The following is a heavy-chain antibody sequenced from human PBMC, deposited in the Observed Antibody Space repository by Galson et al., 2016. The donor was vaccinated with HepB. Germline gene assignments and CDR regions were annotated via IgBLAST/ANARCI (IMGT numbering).Heavy chain of an antibody. D-gene: IGHD3-3*01. Sequence: SVKVSCKASGYRFGSYGISWVRQAPGQGLEWMGWIGAYNGNTNYAQKLQGRVTMTTDTSTSTAYMELRSLRSDDTAVYYCARDRGTIFGVVVDYWGQGTLVTVSS. CDR2: IGAYNGNT. V-gene: IGHV1-18*01. J-gene: IGHJ4*02. CDR1: GYRFGSYG. CDR3: ARDRGTIFGVVVDY.